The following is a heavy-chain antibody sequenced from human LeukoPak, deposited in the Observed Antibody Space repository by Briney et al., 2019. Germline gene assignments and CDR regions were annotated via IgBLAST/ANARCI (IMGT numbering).Heavy chain of an antibody. Sequence: PGGSLRLSCAASGFTVSSNYMSWVRQAPGKGLEWVANLKQDGSEKHFADSVKGRFTISRDNAENSLYLQMNSLRAEDTAMYYCARGTIAAPGTDYWGQGTLVTVSS. J-gene: IGHJ4*02. D-gene: IGHD6-13*01. CDR1: GFTVSSNY. CDR2: LKQDGSEK. CDR3: ARGTIAAPGTDY. V-gene: IGHV3-7*01.